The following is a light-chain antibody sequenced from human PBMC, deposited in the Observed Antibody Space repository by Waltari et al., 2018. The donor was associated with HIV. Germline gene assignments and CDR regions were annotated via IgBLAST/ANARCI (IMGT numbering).Light chain of an antibody. CDR1: SSDIGGYNY. CDR3: SSYAPTNKFYVL. CDR2: EVT. V-gene: IGLV2-8*01. J-gene: IGLJ2*01. Sequence: QSALTQPPSASGSPGQSVTMPCPGTSSDIGGYNYVSWYQQHPGKAPKLIMTEVTKRPSGVPDRFSGSKSGNTASLTVSGLQAEDEAHYYCSSYAPTNKFYVLFGGGTTLTVL.